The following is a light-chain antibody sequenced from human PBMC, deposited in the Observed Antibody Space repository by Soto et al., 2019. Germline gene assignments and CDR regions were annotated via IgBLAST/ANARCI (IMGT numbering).Light chain of an antibody. V-gene: IGKV3-20*01. J-gene: IGKJ1*01. Sequence: EIVLTQSPGTLSLSPGERATLSCRASQSVSSSYLAWYQQKPGQAPRLLIYGASSRATGIPDRLSGSGSGTDFTLTISRLEPEDFAVYYGQQYGSSPKTFGQGTKVEIK. CDR1: QSVSSSY. CDR2: GAS. CDR3: QQYGSSPKT.